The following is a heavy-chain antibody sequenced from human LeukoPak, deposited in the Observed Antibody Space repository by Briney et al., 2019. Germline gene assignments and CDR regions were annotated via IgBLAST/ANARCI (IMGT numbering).Heavy chain of an antibody. D-gene: IGHD3-3*01. CDR1: GYTFTGYY. J-gene: IGHJ5*02. CDR2: ISPNSGAT. CDR3: ASSPDFWSGQNWFDP. Sequence: GASVKVSCRASGYTFTGYYMHWVRQAPGQGLEWMGWISPNSGATHYAQKFQGWVTMTRDTSISTAYMELSRLRSDDTAVYYCASSPDFWSGQNWFDPWGQGTLVTVSS. V-gene: IGHV1-2*04.